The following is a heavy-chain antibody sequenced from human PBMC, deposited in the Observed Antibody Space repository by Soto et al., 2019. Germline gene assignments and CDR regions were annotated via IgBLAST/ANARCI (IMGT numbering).Heavy chain of an antibody. J-gene: IGHJ6*02. V-gene: IGHV4-30-2*01. CDR2: IYHSGST. CDR3: ARVGGYEAPGPSNYYYYGMDV. Sequence: SETLSLTCAVSGGSISSGGYSWSRIRQPPGKGLEWIGYIYHSGSTYYNPSLKSRVTISVDRSKNQFSLKLSSVTAADTAVYYCARVGGYEAPGPSNYYYYGMDVWGQGTTVTVSS. D-gene: IGHD5-12*01. CDR1: GGSISSGGYS.